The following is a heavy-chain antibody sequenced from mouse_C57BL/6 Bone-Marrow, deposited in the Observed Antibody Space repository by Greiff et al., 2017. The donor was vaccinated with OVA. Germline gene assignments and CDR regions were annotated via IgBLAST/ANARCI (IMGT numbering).Heavy chain of an antibody. J-gene: IGHJ3*01. Sequence: QVQLQQSGAELAKPGASVKLSCKASGYTFTSYWMHWVKQRPGQGLEWIGYINPSSGYTKYNQKFKDKATLTADESSSTAYMQLSSLTYEDSAVYYCARLGANWDVYWGQGTLVTVSA. V-gene: IGHV1-7*01. CDR1: GYTFTSYW. D-gene: IGHD4-1*01. CDR3: ARLGANWDVY. CDR2: INPSSGYT.